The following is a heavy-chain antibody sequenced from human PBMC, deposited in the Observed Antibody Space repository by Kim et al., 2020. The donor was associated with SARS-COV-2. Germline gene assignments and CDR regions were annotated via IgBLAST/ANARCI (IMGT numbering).Heavy chain of an antibody. CDR3: AVGSGYYSWFDP. J-gene: IGHJ5*02. Sequence: ASVKVSCKASGYTFTSYDINWVRQATGQGLEWMGWMNPNSGNTGYAQKFQGRVTMTRNTSISTAYMELSSLRSEDTAVYYCAVGSGYYSWFDPWGQGTLVTVSS. CDR2: MNPNSGNT. V-gene: IGHV1-8*01. D-gene: IGHD3-22*01. CDR1: GYTFTSYD.